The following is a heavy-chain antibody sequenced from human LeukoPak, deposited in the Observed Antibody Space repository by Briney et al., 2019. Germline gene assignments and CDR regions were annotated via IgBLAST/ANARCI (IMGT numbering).Heavy chain of an antibody. D-gene: IGHD3-22*01. CDR3: TTNGGSGYLDL. CDR2: IRSEVYGGTQ. Sequence: GGSLRLSCTPSGFRFGDYAMTWVRQAPGQGLERVGLIRSEVYGGTQEYGASVKGTFTISRDDSKSIAYLQMNSLKTEDTAVYYCTTNGGSGYLDLWGQGTLVTVSS. CDR1: GFRFGDYA. V-gene: IGHV3-49*04. J-gene: IGHJ5*02.